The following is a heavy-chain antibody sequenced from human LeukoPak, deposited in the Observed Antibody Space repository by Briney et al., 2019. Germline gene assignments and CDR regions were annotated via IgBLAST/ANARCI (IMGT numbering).Heavy chain of an antibody. D-gene: IGHD6-19*01. Sequence: GGSLRLSCAASGFTFSDYYMSWIRQAPGKGLEWVSYISSSGSTIYYADSVKGRFTISRDNAKNSLYLQMNSLRVEDTALYYCARDRAIAVDVGVDYWGQGILVTVSS. CDR3: ARDRAIAVDVGVDY. CDR2: ISSSGSTI. V-gene: IGHV3-11*01. J-gene: IGHJ4*02. CDR1: GFTFSDYY.